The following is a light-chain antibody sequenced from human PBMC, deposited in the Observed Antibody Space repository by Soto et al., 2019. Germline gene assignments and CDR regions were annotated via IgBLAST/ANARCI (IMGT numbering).Light chain of an antibody. V-gene: IGKV3-20*01. CDR2: GAS. CDR1: QSVSSSY. CDR3: QQYCQQYGTSPPSWT. J-gene: IGKJ1*01. Sequence: ESVLTQSPGTLSLSPGERATLSCRASQSVSSSYLAWYQQKPGQAPRLLIYGASSRATGIPDRFSGTGSGTDLPLTISRLEPEDFAVYYCQQYCQQYGTSPPSWTFGQGTKVEVK.